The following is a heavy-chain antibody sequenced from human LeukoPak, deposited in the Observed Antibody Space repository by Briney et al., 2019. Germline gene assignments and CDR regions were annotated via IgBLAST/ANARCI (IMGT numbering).Heavy chain of an antibody. D-gene: IGHD3-10*01. CDR3: AGLGVRGVIKGVFGY. V-gene: IGHV4-30-4*08. CDR2: IYYSGST. Sequence: PSETLSLTCTVSGGSISTGDYYWSWIRQPPGKGLEWIGYIYYSGSTYYNPSLKSRVTISVDTSKNQFSLKLSSVTAADTAVYYCAGLGVRGVIKGVFGYWGQGTLVTVSS. J-gene: IGHJ4*02. CDR1: GGSISTGDYY.